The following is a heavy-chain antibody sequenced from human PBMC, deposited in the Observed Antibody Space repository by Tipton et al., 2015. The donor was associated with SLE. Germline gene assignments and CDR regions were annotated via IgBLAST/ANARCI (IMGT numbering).Heavy chain of an antibody. V-gene: IGHV4-59*01. Sequence: PGLVKPSETLSLTCTVSGGSINNYCWSWIRQPPGKGLEWIGYIYYSGSTTYNPSLKSRITLSVDTSKNQFSLKLTSVTAADTAVYYCARGGSGGYLRGGWDYFDYWGQGTLVTVSS. D-gene: IGHD5-12*01. CDR3: ARGGSGGYLRGGWDYFDY. J-gene: IGHJ4*02. CDR1: GGSINNYC. CDR2: IYYSGST.